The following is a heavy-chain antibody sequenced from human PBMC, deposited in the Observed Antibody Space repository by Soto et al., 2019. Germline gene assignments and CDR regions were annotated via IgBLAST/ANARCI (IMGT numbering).Heavy chain of an antibody. J-gene: IGHJ6*03. CDR2: INAGNGNT. Sequence: KRSWASVKVSCKASGYTFTSYAMHWVRQAPGQRLEWMGWINAGNGNTKYSQKFQGRVTITRDTSASTAYMELSSLRSEDTAVYYCARQFSGGSWTTYYYYYMDVWGKGTTVTVSS. D-gene: IGHD2-15*01. CDR1: GYTFTSYA. V-gene: IGHV1-3*01. CDR3: ARQFSGGSWTTYYYYYMDV.